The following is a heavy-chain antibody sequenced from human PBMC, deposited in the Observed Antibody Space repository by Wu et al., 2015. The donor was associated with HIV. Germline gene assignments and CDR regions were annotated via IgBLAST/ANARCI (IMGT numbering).Heavy chain of an antibody. CDR3: ARGLAGPGDDDGFDV. Sequence: QVQLVQSGAEVKKIGSAVRVSCESSGDTFTYRYLHWVRQAPGQALEWMGWITPFNSNTNYAQKFQDRVTFTRDRSMKTVYMALTSLRSEDTAMYFCARGLAGPGDDDGFDVWGQGTMVTVSS. D-gene: IGHD3-10*01. CDR2: ITPFNSNT. CDR1: GDTFTYRY. J-gene: IGHJ3*01. V-gene: IGHV1-45*02.